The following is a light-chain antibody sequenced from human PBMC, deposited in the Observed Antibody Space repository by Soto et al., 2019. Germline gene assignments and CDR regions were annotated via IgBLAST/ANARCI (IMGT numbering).Light chain of an antibody. CDR3: CSYGGDRI. CDR1: SSNFGGYNF. CDR2: EVN. J-gene: IGLJ2*01. Sequence: QSALTQPASVSGSPGQSIALSRTGTSSNFGGYNFVSWYQQHPVKAPKLLIYEVNKRPSGVSNRFSGSKSDNTASLTISGLQAEDEADYYCCSYGGDRIFGGGTKLTVL. V-gene: IGLV2-23*02.